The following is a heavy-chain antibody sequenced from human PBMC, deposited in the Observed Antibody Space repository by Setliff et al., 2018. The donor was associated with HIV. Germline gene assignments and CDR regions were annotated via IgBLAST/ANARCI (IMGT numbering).Heavy chain of an antibody. J-gene: IGHJ6*02. CDR3: ARRGGGSGHYYYYGMDV. Sequence: ASVKVSCKASGYTFSTYGISWVRQAPGQGLEWMGIIYPGGARRSYAQKFQGRVTITTDESTSTAYMELSSLRSEDTAVYYCARRGGGSGHYYYYGMDVWGQGTTVTVSS. CDR1: GYTFSTYG. CDR2: IYPGGARR. D-gene: IGHD3-10*01. V-gene: IGHV1-46*01.